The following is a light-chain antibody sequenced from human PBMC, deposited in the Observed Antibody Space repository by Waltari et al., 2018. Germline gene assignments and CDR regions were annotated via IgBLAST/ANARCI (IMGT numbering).Light chain of an antibody. Sequence: QSALTQPRSVSGSPGQSVTISCTGTSSDVGSYNYVSWYQQPPGKAPKLMIYDVSNRPSGVPARFSGSKSGNTASLTSSGLQAEDEADYYCCSYAGSYTWVFGGGTKLTVL. V-gene: IGLV2-11*01. CDR3: CSYAGSYTWV. J-gene: IGLJ3*02. CDR2: DVS. CDR1: SSDVGSYNY.